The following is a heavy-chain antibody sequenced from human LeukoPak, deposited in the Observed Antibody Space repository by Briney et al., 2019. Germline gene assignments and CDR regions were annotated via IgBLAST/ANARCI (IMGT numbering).Heavy chain of an antibody. CDR1: GYTFTNYA. D-gene: IGHD3-10*01. CDR2: INAGDGKT. Sequence: ASVKVSCKASGYTFTNYAMQWVRQAPGQRLEWMGWINAGDGKTRYSQKFQGRVIITRDTSESTAYMELSSLRSEDTAVYYCARGRWFGTKVGYYFDYWGQGTLVTVSS. V-gene: IGHV1-3*01. CDR3: ARGRWFGTKVGYYFDY. J-gene: IGHJ4*02.